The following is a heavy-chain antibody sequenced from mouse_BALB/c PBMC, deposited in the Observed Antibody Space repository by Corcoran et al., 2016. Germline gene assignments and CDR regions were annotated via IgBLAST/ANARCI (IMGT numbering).Heavy chain of an antibody. CDR3: ARREASSGYYAMDY. J-gene: IGHJ4*01. CDR2: IYWDDDK. CDR1: GFSLSTSGMG. V-gene: IGHV8-12*01. D-gene: IGHD3-1*01. Sequence: QVTLKESGPGILQPSQTLSLTCSFSGFSLSTSGMGVSWIRQPSGKGLEWLAHIYWDDDKRYNPSLKRRLTISKDTSRNQVFLKITSVDTADTATYYCARREASSGYYAMDYWGQGTSVTVSS.